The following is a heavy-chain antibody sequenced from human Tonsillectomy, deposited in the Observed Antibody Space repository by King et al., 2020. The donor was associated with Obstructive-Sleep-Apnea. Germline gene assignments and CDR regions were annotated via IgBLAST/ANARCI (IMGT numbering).Heavy chain of an antibody. Sequence: QLQESGPGLVNPSQTLSLTCTVSGGSISSGAYYWSWIRQHPGKGLEWIGYIYYSGSTYYKSSLKSRVTISVDTSKNQFSLKLNSVTAADTAVYFCARSYCYDSSGPRGGYYCDYWGQGTLVTGSS. CDR3: ARSYCYDSSGPRGGYYCDY. J-gene: IGHJ4*02. CDR1: GGSISSGAYY. D-gene: IGHD3-22*01. V-gene: IGHV4-31*03. CDR2: IYYSGST.